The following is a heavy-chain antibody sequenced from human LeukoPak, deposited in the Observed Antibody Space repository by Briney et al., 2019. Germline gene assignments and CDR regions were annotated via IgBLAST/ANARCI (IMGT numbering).Heavy chain of an antibody. CDR2: ISAYNGNT. CDR3: ARDVGRNPTLTFDY. V-gene: IGHV1-18*01. CDR1: GYTFTSYG. J-gene: IGHJ4*02. Sequence: ASVKVSCEASGYTFTSYGISWVRQAPGQGLEWMGWISAYNGNTNYAQKLQGRVTMTTDTSTSTAYMELRSLRSDDTAVYYCARDVGRNPTLTFDYWGQGTLVTVSS.